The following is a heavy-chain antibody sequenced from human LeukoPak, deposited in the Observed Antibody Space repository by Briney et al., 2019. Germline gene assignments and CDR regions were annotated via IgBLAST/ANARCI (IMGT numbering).Heavy chain of an antibody. CDR2: INPNSGGT. Sequence: ASVKVSCKASGYTFTGYYMHWVRQAPGQGLEWMGWINPNSGGTNYAQKFQGGVTMTRDTSISTAYMELSRLRSDDTAVYYCARERLVGSGYPDYWGQGTLVTVSS. CDR3: ARERLVGSGYPDY. V-gene: IGHV1-2*02. CDR1: GYTFTGYY. J-gene: IGHJ4*02. D-gene: IGHD3-22*01.